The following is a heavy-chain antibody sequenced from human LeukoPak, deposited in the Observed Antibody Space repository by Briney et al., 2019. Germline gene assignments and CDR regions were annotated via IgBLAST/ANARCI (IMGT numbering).Heavy chain of an antibody. CDR1: GFTFTNAW. V-gene: IGHV3-15*01. D-gene: IGHD4-23*01. Sequence: PGGSLRLSCAASGFTFTNAWMSWVRQAPGKGLEWAGRIKSTTDGGTTDYAAPVKGRFTISRDDSKNMLYLQMTSLKTEDTAIYYCTTAPVTQGGPPYYYYYDMDVWGQGTTVTVSS. CDR3: TTAPVTQGGPPYYYYYDMDV. J-gene: IGHJ6*02. CDR2: IKSTTDGGTT.